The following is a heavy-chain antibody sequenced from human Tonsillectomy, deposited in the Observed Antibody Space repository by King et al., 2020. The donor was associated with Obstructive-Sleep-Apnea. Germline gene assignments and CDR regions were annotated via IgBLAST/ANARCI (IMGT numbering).Heavy chain of an antibody. CDR1: GFTFSNAW. J-gene: IGHJ3*02. D-gene: IGHD3-16*01. Sequence: VQLVESGGGLVKPGGSLRLSCAASGFTFSNAWMSWVRQAPGKGLEWVGRIKSKTDGGTTDYAAPVKGRFTISRDDSKNTLYLQMNSLKTEDTAVYYLTADIMTTLDAFDIWGQGTRVTVSS. CDR3: TADIMTTLDAFDI. V-gene: IGHV3-15*01. CDR2: IKSKTDGGTT.